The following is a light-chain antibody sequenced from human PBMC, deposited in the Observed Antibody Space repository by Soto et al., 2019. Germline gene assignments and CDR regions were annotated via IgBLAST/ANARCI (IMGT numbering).Light chain of an antibody. CDR1: RSNIAVNS. Sequence: QLVLTQPPSASGTPGQRVSISCSGARSNIAVNSVDWYQQLPGTAPKVLIYANNQRPSGVPDRFSGSKSGTSASLAINGLQSDDEAHYFCAAWDDSLNGLVFGGGTKLTVL. V-gene: IGLV1-44*01. CDR3: AAWDDSLNGLV. J-gene: IGLJ2*01. CDR2: ANN.